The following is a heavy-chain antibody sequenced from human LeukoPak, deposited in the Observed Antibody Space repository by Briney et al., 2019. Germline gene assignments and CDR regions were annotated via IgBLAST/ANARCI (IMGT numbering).Heavy chain of an antibody. Sequence: PGGSLRLSCAASGFTFSSYSMNWVRQAPGKGLEWVSSISSSSSYIYYADSVKGRFTISRDNAKNSLYLQMNSLRADDTAVYYCAREEAYCSGGSCLYYFDYWGQGTLVTVSS. CDR2: ISSSSSYI. V-gene: IGHV3-21*04. CDR1: GFTFSSYS. D-gene: IGHD2-15*01. J-gene: IGHJ4*02. CDR3: AREEAYCSGGSCLYYFDY.